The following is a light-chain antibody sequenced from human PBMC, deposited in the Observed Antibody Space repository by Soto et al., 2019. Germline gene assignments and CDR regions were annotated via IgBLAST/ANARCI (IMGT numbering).Light chain of an antibody. V-gene: IGKV3-15*01. J-gene: IGKJ1*01. CDR3: QQYNNWPRT. CDR1: QSVSSN. Sequence: EIVMTQSPATLSVSPGERVTLSCRASQSVSSNLAWYQQKPGQAPRLLVYGTSTRATGTPTRFSGSGTGTEFTLTISGLQSEDFAVYYCQQYNNWPRTFCQGTNVEIK. CDR2: GTS.